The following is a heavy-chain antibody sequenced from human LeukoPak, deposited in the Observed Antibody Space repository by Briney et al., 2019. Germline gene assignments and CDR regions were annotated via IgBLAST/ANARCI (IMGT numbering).Heavy chain of an antibody. CDR2: IYYSGST. J-gene: IGHJ5*02. CDR1: GGSVTSYY. V-gene: IGHV4-59*02. CDR3: ARDLYYSSGFHNH. D-gene: IGHD3-22*01. Sequence: PSETLSLTCTVAGGSVTSYYWGWIRQPPGKGLEWLGHIYYSGSTNYNPSLKRRATIAADRSKNPFSLKITSRPAADTAIYYCARDLYYSSGFHNHWGQGTLVTVSS.